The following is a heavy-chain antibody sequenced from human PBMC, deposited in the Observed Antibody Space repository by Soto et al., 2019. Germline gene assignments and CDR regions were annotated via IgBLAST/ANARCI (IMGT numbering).Heavy chain of an antibody. CDR3: ARGRDYYDSSGYYYVGYYYYGMDV. D-gene: IGHD3-22*01. J-gene: IGHJ6*02. CDR1: GGSISSYD. CDR2: IYYSGST. Sequence: SETLSLTCTVAGGSISSYDWSWIRQPPGKGLEWIGYIYYSGSTNYNPSLKSRVTISVDTSKNQFSLKLSSVTAADTAVYYCARGRDYYDSSGYYYVGYYYYGMDVWGQGTTVTVSS. V-gene: IGHV4-59*12.